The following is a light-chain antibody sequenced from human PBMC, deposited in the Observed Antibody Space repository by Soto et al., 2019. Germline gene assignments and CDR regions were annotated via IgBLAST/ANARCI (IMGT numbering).Light chain of an antibody. J-gene: IGKJ4*01. CDR2: GAS. CDR1: QSVSSK. V-gene: IGKV3-15*01. CDR3: QEYNKWHPIT. Sequence: EIVMTQSPATLSVSPGERATLSCRASQSVSSKLAWYQQKPGQAPRLLIYGASTRATGIPARFSGSGSGTEFTLTISSLQSEDFGVYYCQEYNKWHPITFGGGTKVEIK.